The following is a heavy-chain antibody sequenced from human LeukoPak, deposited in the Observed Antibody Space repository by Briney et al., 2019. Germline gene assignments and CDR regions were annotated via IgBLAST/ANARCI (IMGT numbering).Heavy chain of an antibody. D-gene: IGHD4-23*01. CDR1: SDSLISAHGA. CDR2: IYYTGQT. Sequence: SETLSLTFSVPSDSLISAHGASGWLRQPPGKGLEWIASIYYTGQTYYNPSLRSRLTIPIHTYKNQLSLTGRSVTAAHGPVYLCARQVGRGRWACDIWGQWTTVSVSS. V-gene: IGHV4-39*01. CDR3: ARQVGRGRWACDI. J-gene: IGHJ3*02.